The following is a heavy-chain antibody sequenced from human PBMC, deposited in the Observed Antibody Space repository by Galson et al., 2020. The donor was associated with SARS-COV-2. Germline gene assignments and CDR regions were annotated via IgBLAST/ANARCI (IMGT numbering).Heavy chain of an antibody. Sequence: QLGESLKISCAASGFTFDDYAMHWVRQAPGKGLEWVAVISYDGSNKYYADSVKGRFTISRDNSKNTLYLQMNSLRAEDTAVYYCARNREGNWFDPWGQGTLVTVSS. J-gene: IGHJ5*02. CDR2: ISYDGSNK. CDR1: GFTFDDYA. D-gene: IGHD1-26*01. V-gene: IGHV3-30*04. CDR3: ARNREGNWFDP.